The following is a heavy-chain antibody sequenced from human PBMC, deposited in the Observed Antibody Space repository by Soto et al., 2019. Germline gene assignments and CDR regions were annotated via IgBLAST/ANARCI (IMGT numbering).Heavy chain of an antibody. D-gene: IGHD6-19*01. Sequence: PSETLSLTCTVSGGSISSYYWSWIRQPPGKGLEWIGYIYYSGSTNYNPSLKSRVTISVDTSKNQFSLKLSSVTAADTAVYYCARGMVVGTSGTYYYMDVWGKGTTVTVSS. CDR2: IYYSGST. V-gene: IGHV4-59*08. CDR1: GGSISSYY. J-gene: IGHJ6*03. CDR3: ARGMVVGTSGTYYYMDV.